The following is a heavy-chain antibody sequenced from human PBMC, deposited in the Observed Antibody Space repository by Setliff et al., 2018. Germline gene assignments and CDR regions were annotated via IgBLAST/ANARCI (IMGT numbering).Heavy chain of an antibody. CDR1: GFTFDDYG. CDR3: ARQSRTGALDI. J-gene: IGHJ3*02. Sequence: GGSLRLSCAASGFTFDDYGMVWLRHVPGKGLEYVSTINWNSVNTAYAVSVEGRFTISRDNAKNALYLQMNSLRAEDTALYYCARQSRTGALDIWGPGTLVTVSS. V-gene: IGHV3-20*04. CDR2: INWNSVNT.